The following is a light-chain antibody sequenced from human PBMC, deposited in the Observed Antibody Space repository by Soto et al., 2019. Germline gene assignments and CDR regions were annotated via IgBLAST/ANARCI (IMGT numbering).Light chain of an antibody. V-gene: IGKV1-5*01. CDR3: QQYNSYSGT. CDR2: DAF. Sequence: DNQMNQACCPLTASVRDRVTITSRASQSISSWLAWYQQKPGKAPKLLIYDAFSLESGVPSRFSGSGSGTEFTLTISSLQPDDFATYYCQQYNSYSGTFGQGTKVDIK. J-gene: IGKJ1*01. CDR1: QSISSW.